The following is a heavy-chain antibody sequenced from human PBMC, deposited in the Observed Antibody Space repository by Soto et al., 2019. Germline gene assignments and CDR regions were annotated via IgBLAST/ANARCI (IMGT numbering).Heavy chain of an antibody. D-gene: IGHD4-4*01. CDR3: ARQGSKGAMYFYGMDV. CDR2: IYPDDSDT. CDR1: GYTFSSYW. V-gene: IGHV5-51*01. Sequence: GESLKISCKGSGYTFSSYWIAWVRQLPGKGLEWMGIIYPDDSDTRYSPSFQGQVTISADKTINTAYLQWSSLRASDTAMYYCARQGSKGAMYFYGMDVWGQGTTVTVSS. J-gene: IGHJ6*02.